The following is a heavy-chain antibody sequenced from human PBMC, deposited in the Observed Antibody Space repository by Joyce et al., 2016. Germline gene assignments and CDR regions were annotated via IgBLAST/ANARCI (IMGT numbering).Heavy chain of an antibody. D-gene: IGHD2-15*01. J-gene: IGHJ5*02. Sequence: QLQLQESGPGLVKPSETLSLSCTVSGGSISSSTYYWGWIRQPPRKGLEWIGRVYYIGSTYYNPSLKSRVTISVDTSKNQFSLKLTSVTAADTAVYYCARSFFYCSGGSCFSGEWFDPWGQGTLVTVSS. CDR1: GGSISSSTYY. V-gene: IGHV4-39*07. CDR2: VYYIGST. CDR3: ARSFFYCSGGSCFSGEWFDP.